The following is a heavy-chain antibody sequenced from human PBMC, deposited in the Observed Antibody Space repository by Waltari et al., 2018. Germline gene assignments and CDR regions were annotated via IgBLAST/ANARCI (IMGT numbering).Heavy chain of an antibody. D-gene: IGHD3-22*01. CDR1: GGSFSGYY. Sequence: QVQLQQWGAGLLKPSETLSLTCAVYGGSFSGYYWSWIRQPPGKGLEWIGEINHSRSTSDNPSLKRRVTRSVDTSKNQFSRKLSSVTAADTAVDYCARFLESSGLFDYWGQGTLVTVSS. V-gene: IGHV4-34*01. J-gene: IGHJ4*02. CDR3: ARFLESSGLFDY. CDR2: INHSRST.